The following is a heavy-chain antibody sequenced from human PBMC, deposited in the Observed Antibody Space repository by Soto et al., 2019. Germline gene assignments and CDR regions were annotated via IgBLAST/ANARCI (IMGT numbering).Heavy chain of an antibody. Sequence: SETLSLTCTVSSASLSNYYWSWIRQPAGKGLEWIGRIFPTGNTDYNPSLRSRVTMSVDTSKNQFSLKLNSVTAADTAVYSCARGSLGPDYWGPGTLVTVSS. V-gene: IGHV4-4*07. D-gene: IGHD1-26*01. CDR3: ARGSLGPDY. CDR2: IFPTGNT. CDR1: SASLSNYY. J-gene: IGHJ4*02.